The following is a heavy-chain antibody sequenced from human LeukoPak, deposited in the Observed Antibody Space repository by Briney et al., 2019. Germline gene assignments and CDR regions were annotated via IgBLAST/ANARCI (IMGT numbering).Heavy chain of an antibody. CDR3: ASLFLCYGCSRTSDAINI. D-gene: IGHD6-13*01. CDR1: GFTFSSYW. CDR2: INSDGSST. J-gene: IGHJ3*02. Sequence: GGSLRLSCAASGFTFSSYWMHWVRQAPEKGLVWVSRINSDGSSTTYADSVKGRFTISRDNAKNTLYLQMNSLKAEDTAVYYCASLFLCYGCSRTSDAINIWGQGTMVTVSS. V-gene: IGHV3-74*01.